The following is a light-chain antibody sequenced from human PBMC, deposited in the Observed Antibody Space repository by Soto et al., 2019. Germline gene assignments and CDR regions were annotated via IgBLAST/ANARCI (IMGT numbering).Light chain of an antibody. CDR3: KQYNNWYA. V-gene: IGKV3-15*01. CDR1: QSVSSN. CDR2: EIS. Sequence: EIVLTQSPATLSVSPGERATLSCRASQSVSSNLAWYQQKPGQAPRLLIYEISIRATGVPARFSGSGSGTEFTLTISSLQSEDVAFYYCKQYNNWYAFGEGTKLEIK. J-gene: IGKJ2*01.